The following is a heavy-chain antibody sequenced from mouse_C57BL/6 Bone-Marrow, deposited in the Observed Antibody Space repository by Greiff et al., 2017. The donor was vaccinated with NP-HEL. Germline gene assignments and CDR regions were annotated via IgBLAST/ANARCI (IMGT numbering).Heavy chain of an antibody. Sequence: QVQLQQPGAELVKPGASVKMSCKASGYTFTSYWITWVKQRPGQGLEWIGDLYPGSGSTNYTEKFKSKATLTVDTSSSTAYMQLSSLTSEDSAVYYCASHYDYFDYWGQGTTLTVSS. CDR2: LYPGSGST. CDR1: GYTFTSYW. V-gene: IGHV1-55*01. CDR3: ASHYDYFDY. J-gene: IGHJ2*01. D-gene: IGHD1-1*01.